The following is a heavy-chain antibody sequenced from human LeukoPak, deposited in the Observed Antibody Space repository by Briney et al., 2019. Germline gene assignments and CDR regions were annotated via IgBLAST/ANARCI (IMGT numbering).Heavy chain of an antibody. CDR2: INPNSGGT. D-gene: IGHD5-12*01. CDR1: GYTFTGYY. J-gene: IGHJ4*02. CDR3: ARVSGGYDYFDY. Sequence: GASVQVSCKASGYTFTGYYMHWVRQAPGQGLEWMGWINPNSGGTNYAQKFQGRVTMTRDTSISTAYMELSRLRSDDTAVYYCARVSGGYDYFDYWGQGTLVTVSS. V-gene: IGHV1-2*02.